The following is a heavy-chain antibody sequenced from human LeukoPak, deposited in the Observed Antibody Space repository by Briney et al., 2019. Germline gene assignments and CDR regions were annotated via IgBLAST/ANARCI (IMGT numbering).Heavy chain of an antibody. D-gene: IGHD1-14*01. J-gene: IGHJ4*02. Sequence: PGGSLRLSCAASGFSFRSYWMIWVRQAPGKGLEWVSVLYSDGNTKYADSVQGRFTISRDNSKNTLYLEMNSLSPDDTAVYYCARGVEPLAANTLAYWGQGTLVTVSS. CDR1: GFSFRSYW. V-gene: IGHV3-53*01. CDR2: LYSDGNT. CDR3: ARGVEPLAANTLAY.